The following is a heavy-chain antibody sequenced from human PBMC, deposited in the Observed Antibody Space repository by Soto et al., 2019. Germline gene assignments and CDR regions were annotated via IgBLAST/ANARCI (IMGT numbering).Heavy chain of an antibody. CDR3: ARDGYDGSGSPYPAY. D-gene: IGHD3-10*01. V-gene: IGHV4-59*01. Sequence: SETLSLTCSVSGGSMSEYFWGWIRQSPGKGLEWIGYIYYLGSTDYNPSLKSRVTISVDASKRQFSLRLTSVTAADTAVYYCARDGYDGSGSPYPAYWGPGTQVTVSS. CDR1: GGSMSEYF. CDR2: IYYLGST. J-gene: IGHJ4*02.